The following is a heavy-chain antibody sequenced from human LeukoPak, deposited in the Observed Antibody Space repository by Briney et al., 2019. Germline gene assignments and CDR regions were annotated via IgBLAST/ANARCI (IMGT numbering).Heavy chain of an antibody. V-gene: IGHV5-51*01. Sequence: SGESLKISCKGSGYSFTNYWIGWVRQMPGKGLEWMGIIDPADSDTTYSPSFQGQVTISADKSINTAYVQWGSLKASDSAMYFCARRVGGIAAAFDYWGQGTLVTVSS. CDR2: IDPADSDT. D-gene: IGHD6-13*01. J-gene: IGHJ4*02. CDR3: ARRVGGIAAAFDY. CDR1: GYSFTNYW.